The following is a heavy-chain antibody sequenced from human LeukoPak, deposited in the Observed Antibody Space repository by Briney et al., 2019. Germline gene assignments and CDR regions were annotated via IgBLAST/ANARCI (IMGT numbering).Heavy chain of an antibody. Sequence: SETLSLTCAVSAGYISSSNWWSWVRQPPGKGLEWIGEIYHSGRTNYNPSLKSRVTITVDRSKNQFSLKLSSVTAADTAVYYCARNRGYCDGGSCYDFDSWGRGTLVTVSS. CDR2: IYHSGRT. D-gene: IGHD2-15*01. V-gene: IGHV4-4*02. CDR1: AGYISSSNW. J-gene: IGHJ4*02. CDR3: ARNRGYCDGGSCYDFDS.